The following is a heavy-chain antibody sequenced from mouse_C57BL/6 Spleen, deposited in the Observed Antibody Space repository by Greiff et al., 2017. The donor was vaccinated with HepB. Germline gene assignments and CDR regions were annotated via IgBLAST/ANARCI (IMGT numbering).Heavy chain of an antibody. D-gene: IGHD3-2*01. V-gene: IGHV1-15*01. J-gene: IGHJ3*01. CDR2: IDPETGGT. Sequence: LQESGAELVRPGASVTLSCKASGYTFTDYEMHWVKQTPVHGLEWIGAIDPETGGTAYNQKFKGKAILTADKSSSTAYMELRSLTSEDSAVYYCTVDSSGKWFAYWGQGTLVTVSA. CDR3: TVDSSGKWFAY. CDR1: GYTFTDYE.